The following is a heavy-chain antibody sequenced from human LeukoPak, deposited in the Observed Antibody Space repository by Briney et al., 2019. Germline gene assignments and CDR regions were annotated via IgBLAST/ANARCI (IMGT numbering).Heavy chain of an antibody. Sequence: SETLSLTCAVSGGSISSSNWWSWVRQPPGKGLEWIGSIYYSGSTYYNPSLKSRVTISVDTSKNQFSLQLNSVTPEDTAVYYCTRETSLRYYGFWSGWDYWGQGTLVTVSS. CDR2: IYYSGST. CDR1: GGSISSSNW. CDR3: TRETSLRYYGFWSGWDY. V-gene: IGHV4-4*02. D-gene: IGHD3-3*01. J-gene: IGHJ4*02.